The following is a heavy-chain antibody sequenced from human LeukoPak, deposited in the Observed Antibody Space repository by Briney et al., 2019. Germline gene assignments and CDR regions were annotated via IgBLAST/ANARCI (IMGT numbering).Heavy chain of an antibody. CDR3: ARLYSNYFDS. J-gene: IGHJ4*02. V-gene: IGHV1-18*04. Sequence: ASVKVSCKASGYTFISYGISWVRQAPGQGLEWMGRISPNNGNTDDAQKVQGRVTMTTDTSTSTAYMGLRSLRSDATAMYYCARLYSNYFDSWGQGTLVTVSS. D-gene: IGHD2-21*01. CDR2: ISPNNGNT. CDR1: GYTFISYG.